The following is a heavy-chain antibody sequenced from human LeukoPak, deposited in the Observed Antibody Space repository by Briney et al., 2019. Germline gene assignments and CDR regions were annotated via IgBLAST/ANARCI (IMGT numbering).Heavy chain of an antibody. V-gene: IGHV1-46*01. D-gene: IGHD3-22*01. CDR1: GYTFTSYY. J-gene: IGHJ6*02. CDR3: AREPRPSMIVVVRYYYYYGMDV. CDR2: INPSGGST. Sequence: ASVKVSCKASGYTFTSYYMRWVRQAPGQGLEWMGIINPSGGSTSYAQKFQGRVTMTRDTSTSTVYMELSSLRSEDTAVYYCAREPRPSMIVVVRYYYYYGMDVWGQGTTVTVSS.